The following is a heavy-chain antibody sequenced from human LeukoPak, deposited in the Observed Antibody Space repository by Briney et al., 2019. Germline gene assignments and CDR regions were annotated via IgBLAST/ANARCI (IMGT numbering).Heavy chain of an antibody. D-gene: IGHD6-19*01. Sequence: SLRLSCAASGFTFDTYEMNWVRQAPGKGLEWVGFIRSKAYGGTTEYAASVKGRFTISRDDSKSIAYLQMNSLKTEDTAVYYCTRDSSGWYDYWGQGTLVTVSS. J-gene: IGHJ4*02. V-gene: IGHV3-49*04. CDR2: IRSKAYGGTT. CDR1: GFTFDTYE. CDR3: TRDSSGWYDY.